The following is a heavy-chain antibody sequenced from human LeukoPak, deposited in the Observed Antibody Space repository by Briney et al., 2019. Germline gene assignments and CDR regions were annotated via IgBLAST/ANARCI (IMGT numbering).Heavy chain of an antibody. V-gene: IGHV3-23*03. J-gene: IGHJ4*02. Sequence: GGSLRLSCAASGFTFSSYAMSWVRQAPGKGLEWVSVIYSGGSTYYADSVKGRFTISRDNSKNTLYLQMNSLRAEDTAVYYCAKESAVAGTGGYYFDYWGQGTLVTVSS. D-gene: IGHD6-19*01. CDR1: GFTFSSYA. CDR2: IYSGGST. CDR3: AKESAVAGTGGYYFDY.